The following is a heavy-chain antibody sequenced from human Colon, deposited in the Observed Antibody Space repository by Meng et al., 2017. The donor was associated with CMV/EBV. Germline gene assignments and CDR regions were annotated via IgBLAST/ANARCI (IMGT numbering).Heavy chain of an antibody. CDR2: INEDGSEN. J-gene: IGHJ3*02. Sequence: GESLKISCAASGFTFSNYWMTWLRQAPGRGLELVGHINEDGSENYFVVSVKGRFTISRDNAKNSLYLQMNSLRAEDTAVYYCARAPCIKAFDIWGQGTMVTVSS. V-gene: IGHV3-7*01. CDR3: ARAPCIKAFDI. CDR1: GFTFSNYW.